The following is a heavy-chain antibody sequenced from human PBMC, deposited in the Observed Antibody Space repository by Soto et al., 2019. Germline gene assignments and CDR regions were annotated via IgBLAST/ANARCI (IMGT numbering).Heavy chain of an antibody. V-gene: IGHV3-15*01. CDR2: IKSKTDGGTT. CDR1: GFTFSNDW. J-gene: IGHJ3*02. CDR3: TTGRVPDVFDI. D-gene: IGHD2-2*01. Sequence: GGSLRLSCAASGFTFSNDWMSWVRQAPGKGLEWVGRIKSKTDGGTTDYAAPVKGRFTISRDDSKNTLYLQMNSLKTEDSAVDYCTTGRVPDVFDIWGQGTMVTVSS.